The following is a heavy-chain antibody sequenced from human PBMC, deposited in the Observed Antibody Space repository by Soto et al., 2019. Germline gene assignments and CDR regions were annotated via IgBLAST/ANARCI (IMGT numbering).Heavy chain of an antibody. CDR3: GKQAPACGHVFDI. V-gene: IGHV3-30*18. CDR1: GFPFKTYG. D-gene: IGHD3-9*01. CDR2: ISYDATKK. Sequence: GGSLGLGFTACGFPFKTYGMHWVRQTPGEGLKWVAGISYDATKKYYADSVKGRFTISRDNSKNTLYLQMDRLRTEDTAVYYCGKQAPACGHVFDIWGQGTSVTVSS. J-gene: IGHJ1*01.